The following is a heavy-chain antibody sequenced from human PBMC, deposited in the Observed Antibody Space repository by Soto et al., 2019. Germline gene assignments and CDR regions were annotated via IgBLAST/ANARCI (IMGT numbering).Heavy chain of an antibody. CDR1: GYTFTSYY. Sequence: ASVKVSCKASGYTFTSYYMHWVRQAPGQGLEWMGIINPSGGSTSYAQKFQGRVTMTRDTSTSTVYMELSSLRSEDTAVYYCARLYDFWSGKPSYGMDVWGQGTTVTVSS. V-gene: IGHV1-46*01. CDR2: INPSGGST. J-gene: IGHJ6*02. CDR3: ARLYDFWSGKPSYGMDV. D-gene: IGHD3-3*01.